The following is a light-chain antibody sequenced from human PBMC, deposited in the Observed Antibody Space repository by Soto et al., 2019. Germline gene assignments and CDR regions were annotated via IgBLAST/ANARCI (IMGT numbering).Light chain of an antibody. Sequence: EIVMTQSPATLSVSPGEIATLSFRASQSVSNNYLAWYQQKPGQAPRLLIYDASNRATGIPARFSGSGSGTDFTLTISSLEPEDFALYYCQQRGNWPSFGGGTKVDIK. CDR2: DAS. CDR3: QQRGNWPS. CDR1: QSVSNNY. J-gene: IGKJ4*01. V-gene: IGKV3-11*01.